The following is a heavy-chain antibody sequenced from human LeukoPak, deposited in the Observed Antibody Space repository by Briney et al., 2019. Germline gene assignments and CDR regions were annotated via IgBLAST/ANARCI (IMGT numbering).Heavy chain of an antibody. CDR1: GFTFSSYV. J-gene: IGHJ6*02. CDR2: ISYDGSNK. V-gene: IGHV3-30-3*01. D-gene: IGHD4-17*01. Sequence: GRSLRLSCAASGFTFSSYVMHWVRQAPGKGLEWVAVISYDGSNKYYADSVKGRFTISRDNSKNTLYLQMNSLRAEDTAVYYCAREYGDYGNQPSHYYYYYGMDVWGQGTTVTVSS. CDR3: AREYGDYGNQPSHYYYYYGMDV.